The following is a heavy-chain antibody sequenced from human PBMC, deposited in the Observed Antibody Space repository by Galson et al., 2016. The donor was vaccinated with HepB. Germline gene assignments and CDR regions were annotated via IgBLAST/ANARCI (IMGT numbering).Heavy chain of an antibody. V-gene: IGHV3-33*01. CDR3: AREMHVAAAAAFDF. CDR2: IWSDGSNK. D-gene: IGHD6-13*01. Sequence: SLRLSCAASGFTFSRHGSHWVRQAPGKGLEWVSLIWSDGSNKYYADSVKGRFTISRDNPKNTLYLQMNSLKVEDTAVYYCAREMHVAAAAAFDFWGRGTLVTVSS. CDR1: GFTFSRHG. J-gene: IGHJ4*02.